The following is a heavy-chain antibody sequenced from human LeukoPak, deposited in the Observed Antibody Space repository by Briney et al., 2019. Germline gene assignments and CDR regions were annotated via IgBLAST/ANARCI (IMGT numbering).Heavy chain of an antibody. CDR3: ARFRTLSSGYRPDYFDY. D-gene: IGHD3-22*01. CDR2: IKQDGSEK. Sequence: GGSLRLSCAASGFTFSDFCMSWVRQAPGKGLEWVANIKQDGSEKYYVDSVKGRFTVSRDNAKFSLYLQMNSLRAEDTAVYYCARFRTLSSGYRPDYFDYWGQGTLVTVSS. CDR1: GFTFSDFC. V-gene: IGHV3-7*01. J-gene: IGHJ4*02.